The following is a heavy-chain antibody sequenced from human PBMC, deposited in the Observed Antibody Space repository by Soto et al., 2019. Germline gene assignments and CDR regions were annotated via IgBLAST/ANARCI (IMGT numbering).Heavy chain of an antibody. V-gene: IGHV1-69*01. Sequence: QGQLVQSGAEVKKPGSSVKVSCKASGNTFSSYVINWVRQAPGQVLEWMGGITPLFGTTNYAQKFQGRVSSTADASTSIAYMELTGLRSEDTAIYYWSRGPDYGYNGGWFDPWGQGTLGTVSS. CDR3: SRGPDYGYNGGWFDP. D-gene: IGHD4-17*01. J-gene: IGHJ5*02. CDR1: GNTFSSYV. CDR2: ITPLFGTT.